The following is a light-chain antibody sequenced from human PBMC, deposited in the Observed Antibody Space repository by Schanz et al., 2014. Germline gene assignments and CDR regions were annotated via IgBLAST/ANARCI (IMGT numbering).Light chain of an antibody. J-gene: IGKJ2*02. V-gene: IGKV1-5*01. Sequence: DIQMTQSPSTLSASVGDRVTITCRASQSISRWLAWYQQKPGKAPRFLIFDASILESGVPSRFSGSGSGTDFTLIISGLQPEDFATYYCQQGYSSACTFGQGTNLEMK. CDR1: QSISRW. CDR2: DAS. CDR3: QQGYSSACT.